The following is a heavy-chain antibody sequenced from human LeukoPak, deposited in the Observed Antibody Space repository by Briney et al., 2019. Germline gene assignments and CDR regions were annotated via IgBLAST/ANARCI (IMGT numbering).Heavy chain of an antibody. J-gene: IGHJ6*02. CDR1: GYTFTNYG. CDR3: ATLGDVLRLFPLISLDGMDV. V-gene: IGHV1-18*01. Sequence: ASVKVSCKGSGYTFTNYGITWVRQAPGQGLEWMGWISAYNGDTNYAQRFQGRITMTTDTSTTTAYMELRSLRSDDTAVYYCATLGDVLRLFPLISLDGMDVWGQGTTVTVSS. D-gene: IGHD3-3*01. CDR2: ISAYNGDT.